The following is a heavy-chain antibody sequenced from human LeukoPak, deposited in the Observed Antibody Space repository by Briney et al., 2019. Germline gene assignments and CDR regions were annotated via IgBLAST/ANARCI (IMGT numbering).Heavy chain of an antibody. CDR1: GDSISSSSYY. CDR2: IYYTGST. V-gene: IGHV4-39*01. D-gene: IGHD3-10*02. J-gene: IGHJ4*02. Sequence: SETLSLTCSVSGDSISSSSYYWGWIRQPPGKGLEWIGSIYYTGSTYYNPSLKSRVTISVDTSNNQFPLKLSSVTAADTAVYYCARRLRAYAYVFDYWGQGTLVTVSS. CDR3: ARRLRAYAYVFDY.